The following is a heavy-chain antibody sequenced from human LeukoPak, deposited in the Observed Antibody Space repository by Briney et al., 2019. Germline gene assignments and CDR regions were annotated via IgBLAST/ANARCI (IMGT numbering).Heavy chain of an antibody. CDR2: ISSSSSTI. Sequence: PGGSLRLSCAASGFTFSSYSMNWVRQAPGKGLEWVSYISSSSSTIYYADSAKGRFTISRDNAKNSLYLRMNSLGAEDTAVYYCARIRKVGNNWFDPWGQGTLVTVSS. V-gene: IGHV3-48*04. CDR3: ARIRKVGNNWFDP. CDR1: GFTFSSYS. D-gene: IGHD1-1*01. J-gene: IGHJ5*02.